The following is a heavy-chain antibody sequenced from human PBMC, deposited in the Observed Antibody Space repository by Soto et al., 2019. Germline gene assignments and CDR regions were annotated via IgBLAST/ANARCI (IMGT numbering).Heavy chain of an antibody. J-gene: IGHJ5*02. CDR1: GGSFSGYY. CDR2: INHSGST. Sequence: SETLSLTCAVYGGSFSGYYWSWIRQPPGKGLKWIGEINHSGSTNHNPSLKSRVTISVDTSKNQFSLKLSSVTAADTAVYYCARDGVYTAMGDWYDPWGQGTLVTVSS. D-gene: IGHD5-18*01. V-gene: IGHV4-34*01. CDR3: ARDGVYTAMGDWYDP.